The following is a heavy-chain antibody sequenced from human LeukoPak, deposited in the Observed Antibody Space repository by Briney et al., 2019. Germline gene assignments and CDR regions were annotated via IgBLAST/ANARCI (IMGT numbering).Heavy chain of an antibody. V-gene: IGHV1-2*02. CDR3: ASGVAGVYFYYYMDV. CDR1: GYTFTGYY. Sequence: EASVKVSCKSSGYTFTGYYMHWVRQAPGQGLEWMGWINPNNGDTHYAQKFQGTVTMTRDTSIRTAYMELSSLRSDDTAVYYCASGVAGVYFYYYMDVWGKGTTVTVSS. CDR2: INPNNGDT. J-gene: IGHJ6*03. D-gene: IGHD1-14*01.